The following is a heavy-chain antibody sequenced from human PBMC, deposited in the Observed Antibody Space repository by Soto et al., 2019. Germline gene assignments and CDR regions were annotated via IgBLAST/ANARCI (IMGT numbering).Heavy chain of an antibody. CDR3: ARGPSGNKVHY. V-gene: IGHV4-30-4*01. Sequence: SETLSLTCTVSGGSITSDYSCWSWIRQPPGEGLEWIGHIFDSGTTYTNPSLRSQVAISLDTSKNHFSLTLSSVTAADTAVYYCARGPSGNKVHYWGQGALVTVSS. J-gene: IGHJ4*02. CDR1: GGSITSDYSC. D-gene: IGHD1-1*01. CDR2: IFDSGTT.